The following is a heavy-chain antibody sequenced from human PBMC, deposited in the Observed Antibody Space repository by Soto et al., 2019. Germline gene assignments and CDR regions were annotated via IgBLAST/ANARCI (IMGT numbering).Heavy chain of an antibody. CDR1: GFTFSTYW. CDR2: IKQDGSEK. V-gene: IGHV3-7*01. Sequence: EVQLVESGGGLVQPGGSLRLSCAASGFTFSTYWMSWVRQAPGKGLEWVANIKQDGSEKYYVDSVKGRFTISRDNAKNSLYVQMNSLRVEETDVYYCARDTYFDDSSAYFDYWGQGTLVTVSS. D-gene: IGHD3-22*01. CDR3: ARDTYFDDSSAYFDY. J-gene: IGHJ4*02.